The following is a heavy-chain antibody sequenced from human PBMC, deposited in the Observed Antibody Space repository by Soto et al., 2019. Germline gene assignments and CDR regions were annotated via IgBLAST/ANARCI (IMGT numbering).Heavy chain of an antibody. CDR3: AKDTRLRLGDLSFDAFDS. CDR2: ISGSGGTK. CDR1: GFIFSSYG. Sequence: LRLSCAASGFIFSSYGMSWVRQAPGKGLAWVSGISGSGGTKYYADSVKGRFTISRDNSKNTLYLQMNSLRAEDTAVYYCAKDTRLRLGDLSFDAFDSWGQGTLVTVSS. J-gene: IGHJ4*02. V-gene: IGHV3-23*01. D-gene: IGHD3-16*02.